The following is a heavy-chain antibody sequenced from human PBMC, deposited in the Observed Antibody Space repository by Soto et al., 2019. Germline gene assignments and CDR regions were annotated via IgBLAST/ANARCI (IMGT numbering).Heavy chain of an antibody. CDR1: GYNFNKYA. Sequence: EVQLLESGGGLRQPGGSLRLSCVASGYNFNKYAVSWVRQAPGEGLEWVSAISSGGDNTQYADSVKGRFTITRDNSKNMLYLEINSLTVEDTAVDYCVRSAQYFARTAFHAFENCGQATRVTVSS. CDR3: VRSAQYFARTAFHAFEN. D-gene: IGHD2-21*02. J-gene: IGHJ3*02. CDR2: ISSGGDNT. V-gene: IGHV3-23*01.